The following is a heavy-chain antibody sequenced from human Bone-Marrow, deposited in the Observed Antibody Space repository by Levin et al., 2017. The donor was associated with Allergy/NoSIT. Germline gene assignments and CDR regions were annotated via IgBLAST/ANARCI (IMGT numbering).Heavy chain of an antibody. V-gene: IGHV3-23*01. CDR3: AKDPTAPGTAEYFQH. D-gene: IGHD6-13*01. J-gene: IGHJ1*01. Sequence: AGGSLRLSCAASGFTFSNYAMSWVRQAPGKGLEWVSTIPNSGSTTYYADSVKGRFTISRDNSKNTLYLQMSSLRAEDTAIYYCAKDPTAPGTAEYFQHWGPGTLVTVSS. CDR2: IPNSGSTT. CDR1: GFTFSNYA.